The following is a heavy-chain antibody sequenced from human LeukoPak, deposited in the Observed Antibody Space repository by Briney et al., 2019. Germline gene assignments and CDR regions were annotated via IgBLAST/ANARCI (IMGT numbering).Heavy chain of an antibody. D-gene: IGHD3-22*01. CDR1: GFTFNNYN. Sequence: GGSLRLSCAASGFTFNNYNMNWVRQAPGKGLEWVSSISSSSSYIYYADSVMGRFTISRDNAKNSLYVQMNSLRAEDTAVYYCARLTTGPFYFDYWGQGTLVTVSS. CDR2: ISSSSSYI. J-gene: IGHJ4*02. V-gene: IGHV3-21*01. CDR3: ARLTTGPFYFDY.